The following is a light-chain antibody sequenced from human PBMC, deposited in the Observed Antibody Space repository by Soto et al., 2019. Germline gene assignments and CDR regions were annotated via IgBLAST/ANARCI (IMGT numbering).Light chain of an antibody. CDR1: NSDVGNYNR. CDR2: EVT. CDR3: CSYAGSNNFL. Sequence: QSVLTQPASVSGSPGQSITISCTGTNSDVGNYNRVSWYQQHPGTAPKLVIYEVTKRPSGVSNRFSGSKSGNTASLTISGLQGEDEADYYCCSYAGSNNFLFGGGTKVTVL. J-gene: IGLJ2*01. V-gene: IGLV2-23*02.